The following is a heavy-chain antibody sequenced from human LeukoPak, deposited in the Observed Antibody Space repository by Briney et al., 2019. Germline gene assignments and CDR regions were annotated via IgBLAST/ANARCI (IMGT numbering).Heavy chain of an antibody. J-gene: IGHJ5*02. CDR1: GYTFTGYY. V-gene: IGHV1-2*02. CDR3: ARDSSRSHYYDSSGYYFHNWFDP. CDR2: INPNSGGT. D-gene: IGHD3-22*01. Sequence: ASVNVSCKASGYTFTGYYMHWVRQAPGQGLEWMGWINPNSGGTNYAQRFQGRVTMTRDTSISTAYMELSRLRSDDTAVYYCARDSSRSHYYDSSGYYFHNWFDPWGQGTLVTVSS.